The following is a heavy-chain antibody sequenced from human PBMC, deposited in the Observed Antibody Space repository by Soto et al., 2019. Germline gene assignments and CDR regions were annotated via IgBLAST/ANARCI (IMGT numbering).Heavy chain of an antibody. CDR3: ARHVAYDYVWATHRRAGMDV. Sequence: QVQLVQSGAEVKKPGASVKVSCKASGYTFTSYGISWVRQAPGQGLEWIGWISAYNGNTNYAQKLQGRGTMTTDTSTRTAYMALRSLRSDDTAVYYCARHVAYDYVWATHRRAGMDVWGQGTTVTVSS. CDR1: GYTFTSYG. V-gene: IGHV1-18*01. CDR2: ISAYNGNT. J-gene: IGHJ6*02. D-gene: IGHD3-16*01.